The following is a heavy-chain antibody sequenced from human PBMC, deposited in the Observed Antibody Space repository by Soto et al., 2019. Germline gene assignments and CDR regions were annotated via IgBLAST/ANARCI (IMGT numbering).Heavy chain of an antibody. CDR2: IIPVFQTA. CDR1: GGLFSSYP. CDR3: ARGGSGYTWFNEL. D-gene: IGHD3-22*01. J-gene: IGHJ4*02. Sequence: SVKVSCKASGGLFSSYPISWVRQVPGQGLEWMGGIIPVFQTAYYTQRFQGRVTITADESTNTAYMELSSLRSEDTAIYYCARGGSGYTWFNELCGQGTLVTVSS. V-gene: IGHV1-69*13.